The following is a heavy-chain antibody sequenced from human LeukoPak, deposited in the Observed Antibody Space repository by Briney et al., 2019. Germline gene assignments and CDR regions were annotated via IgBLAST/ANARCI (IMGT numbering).Heavy chain of an antibody. V-gene: IGHV3-23*01. D-gene: IGHD6-19*01. CDR1: GFTFSSSA. Sequence: GGSLRLSCAASGFTFSSSAMSWVRQAPGKGLEWVSTISGSGGSTHYADSVKGRFTISRDNSRNTLSLQMNSLRAEDTAIYYCAKSVAAVFDVWGQGTMVTVSS. CDR2: ISGSGGST. J-gene: IGHJ3*01. CDR3: AKSVAAVFDV.